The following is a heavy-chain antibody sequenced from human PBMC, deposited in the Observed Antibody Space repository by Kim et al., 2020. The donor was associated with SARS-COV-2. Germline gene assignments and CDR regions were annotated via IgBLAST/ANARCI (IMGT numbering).Heavy chain of an antibody. CDR2: INNSGSHT. V-gene: IGHV3-23*01. Sequence: GGSLRLSCAASEFTFSTLAMTWVRQAPGKGLEWVSTINNSGSHTYYADSVKGWFTISRDNSKNTLYLQMNGLRAEDTGVYYCAKDRSDNWRNGGSYGMDVWGQGTTVTVSS. CDR1: EFTFSTLA. J-gene: IGHJ6*02. D-gene: IGHD1-1*01. CDR3: AKDRSDNWRNGGSYGMDV.